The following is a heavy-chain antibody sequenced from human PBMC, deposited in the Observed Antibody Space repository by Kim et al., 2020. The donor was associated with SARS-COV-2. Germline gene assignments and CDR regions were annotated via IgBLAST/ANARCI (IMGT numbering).Heavy chain of an antibody. Sequence: GGSLRLSCAASGFTFSSYAMSWVRQAPGKGLEWVSAITGSGGSTYYADSVKGRFTISRDNSKNTLYLQMNSLRAEDTAVYYCAKGGGSILQHYDYWGQGTLVAVSS. CDR1: GFTFSSYA. V-gene: IGHV3-23*01. J-gene: IGHJ4*02. CDR2: ITGSGGST. CDR3: AKGGGSILQHYDY. D-gene: IGHD2-21*01.